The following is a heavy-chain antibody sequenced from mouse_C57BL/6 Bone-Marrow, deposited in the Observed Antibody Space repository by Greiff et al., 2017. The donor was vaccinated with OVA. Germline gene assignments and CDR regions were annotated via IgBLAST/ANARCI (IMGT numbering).Heavy chain of an antibody. CDR2: SYPGSGST. CDR3: AYDYEDY. CDR1: GYTFTSYW. J-gene: IGHJ2*01. V-gene: IGHV1-55*01. Sequence: QVQLQQPGADLVKPGASVKMSCKASGYTFTSYWITWVKQKPGQGLEWIGDSYPGSGSTNYNEKFKSKATLTVDTSSSTAYMQLSSLTSEDSAVYYCAYDYEDYWGQGTTLTVSS. D-gene: IGHD2-4*01.